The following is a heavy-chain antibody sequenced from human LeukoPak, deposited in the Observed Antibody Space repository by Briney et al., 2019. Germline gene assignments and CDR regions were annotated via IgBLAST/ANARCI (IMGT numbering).Heavy chain of an antibody. CDR3: ARRPGGLSYYYYYYMDV. D-gene: IGHD3-10*01. J-gene: IGHJ6*03. Sequence: SETLSLTCTVSGGSISSSSYYWGWIRQPPGKGLEWIGSMYHSGSTYYNPSLKSRVTISVDTSKNQFSLKLISVTAADTAVYYCARRPGGLSYYYYYYMDVWGKGTTVTISS. CDR2: MYHSGST. CDR1: GGSISSSSYY. V-gene: IGHV4-39*07.